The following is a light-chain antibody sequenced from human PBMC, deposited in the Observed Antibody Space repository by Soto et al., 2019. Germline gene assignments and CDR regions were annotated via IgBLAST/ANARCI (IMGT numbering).Light chain of an antibody. V-gene: IGLV2-14*03. CDR1: SSDIVGYNY. CDR3: SSYTSTSTLYV. CDR2: DVS. J-gene: IGLJ1*01. Sequence: QSALTQPASVSGSPGQSITISCTGTSSDIVGYNYVSWYQQLPGKVPKLIIYDVSNRPSGVSDRFSGSKSGNAASLTISGLQAEDEADYYCSSYTSTSTLYVFGTGTKVTVL.